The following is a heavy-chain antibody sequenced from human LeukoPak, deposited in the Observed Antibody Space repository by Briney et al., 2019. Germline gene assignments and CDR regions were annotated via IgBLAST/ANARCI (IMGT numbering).Heavy chain of an antibody. CDR2: FSRSGPDT. CDR3: AKGSLGSWYYFDY. J-gene: IGHJ4*02. CDR1: GFTFSSYW. V-gene: IGHV3-23*01. Sequence: GGSPRLSCAASGFTFSSYWMSWVRQAPGKGPEWVSTFSRSGPDTYYADSVKGRFTIFRDNSKNTLYLQMNSLRAEDTAVYYCAKGSLGSWYYFDYWGQGTLVTVSS. D-gene: IGHD6-13*01.